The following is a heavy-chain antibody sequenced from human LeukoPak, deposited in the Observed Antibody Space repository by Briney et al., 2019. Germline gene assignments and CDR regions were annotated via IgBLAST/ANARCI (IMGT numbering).Heavy chain of an antibody. Sequence: GGSLRLSCAASGFTFSFYAMSWVRQVPGKGLEWVSFISGSGGSAWHADSAKGRFTISRDNSKNTLYLQMNSLRADDTAVYYCVKDKEVTSSLQGEYWGQGTLVTVSS. V-gene: IGHV3-23*01. J-gene: IGHJ4*02. CDR3: VKDKEVTSSLQGEY. CDR1: GFTFSFYA. D-gene: IGHD4-17*01. CDR2: ISGSGGSA.